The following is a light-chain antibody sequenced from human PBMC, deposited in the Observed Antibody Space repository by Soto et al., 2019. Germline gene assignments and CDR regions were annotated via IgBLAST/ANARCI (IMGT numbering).Light chain of an antibody. CDR3: QQYSNWPYT. V-gene: IGKV3-15*01. CDR2: GAS. J-gene: IGKJ5*01. Sequence: EIVMTQSPATLSLSPGERVPLSCRASQSVSSKLAWYQQKPGQAPRLLIYGASIRATDIPDRFSGSGSGTEFTLTISRLQSEDFAIFYCQQYSNWPYTFGQGTRLEI. CDR1: QSVSSK.